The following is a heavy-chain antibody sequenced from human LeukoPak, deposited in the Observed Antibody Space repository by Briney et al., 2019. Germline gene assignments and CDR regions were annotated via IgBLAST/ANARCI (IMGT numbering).Heavy chain of an antibody. CDR1: GGSISSGGYS. Sequence: SETLSLTCAVSGGSISSGGYSWRWIRQPPGKGLEWIGYIYHSGSTYYNPSLKSRVTISVDRSKNQFSLKLSSVTAADTAVYYCARGPCGSYHDYWGQGTLVTVSS. CDR2: IYHSGST. D-gene: IGHD1-26*01. V-gene: IGHV4-30-2*01. J-gene: IGHJ4*02. CDR3: ARGPCGSYHDY.